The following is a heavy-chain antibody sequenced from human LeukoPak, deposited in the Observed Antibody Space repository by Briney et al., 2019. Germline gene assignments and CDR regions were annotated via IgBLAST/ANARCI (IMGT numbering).Heavy chain of an antibody. CDR2: MYYSGST. CDR3: AGYKDYYGSGSYYNEDY. Sequence: PSETLSLTCTVSGGSITRSSYYWAWIRQPPGKGLEWIGDMYYSGSTYYNPSLKSRVTISVDTSKNQFSLKLSSVTAADTAVYYCAGYKDYYGSGSYYNEDYWGQGTLVTVSS. V-gene: IGHV4-39*07. CDR1: GGSITRSSYY. J-gene: IGHJ4*02. D-gene: IGHD3-10*01.